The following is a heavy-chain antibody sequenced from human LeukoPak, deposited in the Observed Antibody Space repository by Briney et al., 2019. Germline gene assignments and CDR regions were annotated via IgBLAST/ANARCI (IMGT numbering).Heavy chain of an antibody. Sequence: PGGSLRLSCEASGFTFSDYYMSWIRQAPGKGLEWVPYISSSGTTIYYADSVKGRFTISRDNAKNSLYLQMNSLRAEDTAVYYCARDKYYYDSGNSLRCDHWGQGTLVTVSS. V-gene: IGHV3-11*01. CDR1: GFTFSDYY. CDR2: ISSSGTTI. D-gene: IGHD3-10*01. CDR3: ARDKYYYDSGNSLRCDH. J-gene: IGHJ4*02.